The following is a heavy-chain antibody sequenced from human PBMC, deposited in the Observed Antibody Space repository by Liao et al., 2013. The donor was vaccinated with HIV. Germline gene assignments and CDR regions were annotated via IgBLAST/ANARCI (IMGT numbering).Heavy chain of an antibody. V-gene: IGHV4-59*12. CDR1: GGSIRTYY. J-gene: IGHJ3*02. CDR3: ARSFPYTAFDI. Sequence: QVQLQESGPGLVKPSETLSLTCTASGGSIRTYYWSWIRQPPGKGLEWIGYIYFSGSTDYNPSVKSRVTISVDPFKKQFSLKLSSVTAADTAVYYCARSFPYTAFDIWGQGTMVTVSS. D-gene: IGHD3-16*01. CDR2: IYFSGST.